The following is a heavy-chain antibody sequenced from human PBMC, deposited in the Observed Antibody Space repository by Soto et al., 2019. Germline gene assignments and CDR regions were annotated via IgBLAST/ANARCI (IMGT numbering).Heavy chain of an antibody. V-gene: IGHV3-30*18. J-gene: IGHJ6*02. Sequence: PGGSLRLSCAASGFTFSSYGMHWVREAPGKGLEWVAVISYDGSNKYYADSVRGRCTISRDNSKSTLYLQMNSLRAEDTAVYYCAKVERIDCSSTSCYPHYGMDVWGQGTTVTVS. CDR2: ISYDGSNK. CDR3: AKVERIDCSSTSCYPHYGMDV. D-gene: IGHD2-2*01. CDR1: GFTFSSYG.